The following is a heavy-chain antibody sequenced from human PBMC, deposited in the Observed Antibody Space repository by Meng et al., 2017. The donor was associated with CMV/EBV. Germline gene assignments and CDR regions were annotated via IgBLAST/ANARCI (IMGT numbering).Heavy chain of an antibody. Sequence: ASVKVSCKASGYTFTSYYMHWVRQAPGQGLGWMGLINPSGGSTSYAQKFQGRVTMTRDTSTSTVYMELSSLRSEDTAVYYCATPWEVYSSSSGSYYGMDVWGQGTTVTVSS. D-gene: IGHD6-6*01. CDR1: GYTFTSYY. CDR3: ATPWEVYSSSSGSYYGMDV. V-gene: IGHV1-46*03. J-gene: IGHJ6*02. CDR2: INPSGGST.